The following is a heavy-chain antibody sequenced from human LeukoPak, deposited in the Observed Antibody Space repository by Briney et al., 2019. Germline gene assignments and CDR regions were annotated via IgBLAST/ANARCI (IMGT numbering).Heavy chain of an antibody. J-gene: IGHJ4*02. CDR3: ARDRVATDSGNYFDY. CDR2: IWYDGSNK. Sequence: GRSLRLSCAASGITFKSYGMHWVRQAPGKGLEWVAIIWYDGSNKYYADSVQGRFTISRDNSKNTLYLQMNSLRAEDTAVYYCARDRVATDSGNYFDYWGQGTLVTVSS. CDR1: GITFKSYG. V-gene: IGHV3-33*01. D-gene: IGHD5-12*01.